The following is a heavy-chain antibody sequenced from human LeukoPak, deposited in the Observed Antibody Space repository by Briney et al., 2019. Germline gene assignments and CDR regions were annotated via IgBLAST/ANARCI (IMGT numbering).Heavy chain of an antibody. J-gene: IGHJ6*03. CDR3: AKVETSGSYGYYYYYMDV. D-gene: IGHD3-10*01. V-gene: IGHV3-30*02. CDR2: IRYDGSNK. Sequence: GGSLRLSCAASGFTFSSYGMHWVRQAPGKGLEWVAFIRYDGSNKYYADSVKGRFTISRDNSKNTLYLQMNSLRAEDTAVYYCAKVETSGSYGYYYYYMDVWGKGTTVTISS. CDR1: GFTFSSYG.